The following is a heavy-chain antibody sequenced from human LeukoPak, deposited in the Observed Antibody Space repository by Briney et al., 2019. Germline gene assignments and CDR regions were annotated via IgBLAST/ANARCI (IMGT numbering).Heavy chain of an antibody. V-gene: IGHV3-33*01. CDR3: ARSNTVTSNYYYGMDV. Sequence: GRSLRLSCAASGFTFSSNGVCWVRQAPGKGLEWVAVIWYDGSKKYYADSVKGRFIISRDNSKNTLDLQMSSLRAEDTAEYYCARSNTVTSNYYYGMDVWGQGTTVTVSS. D-gene: IGHD4-11*01. CDR2: IWYDGSKK. J-gene: IGHJ6*02. CDR1: GFTFSSNG.